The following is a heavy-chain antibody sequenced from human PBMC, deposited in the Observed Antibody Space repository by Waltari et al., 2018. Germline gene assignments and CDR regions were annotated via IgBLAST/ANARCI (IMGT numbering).Heavy chain of an antibody. D-gene: IGHD1-26*01. CDR1: GGSISSSRYY. CDR2: IFSSGSS. CDR3: ARGRSGRAISAPDY. Sequence: QLQLQESGPGLVKPSETLSLTCTVSGGSISSSRYYWGWHRQPPGKGLEWIGTIFSSGSSYYNPALKSRVTISIDTSKNQFSLKLSSVTAADTAVYYCARGRSGRAISAPDYWGQGTLVTVSS. J-gene: IGHJ4*02. V-gene: IGHV4-39*01.